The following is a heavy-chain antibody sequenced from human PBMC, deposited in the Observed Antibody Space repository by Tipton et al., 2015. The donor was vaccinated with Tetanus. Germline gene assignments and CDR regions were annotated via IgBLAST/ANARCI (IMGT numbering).Heavy chain of an antibody. Sequence: TLSLTCAVHGRTFXXNFWAXIRQSPGKGLEWIGEINYTGSTNYNPSFESRATISVDTSKKEVSLKLKSVTAADTAVYYCAAAIVRWFGPWGPGTQVTVSS. D-gene: IGHD6-13*01. J-gene: IGHJ5*02. CDR1: GRTFXXNF. CDR3: AAAIVRWFGP. CDR2: INYTGST. V-gene: IGHV4-34*08.